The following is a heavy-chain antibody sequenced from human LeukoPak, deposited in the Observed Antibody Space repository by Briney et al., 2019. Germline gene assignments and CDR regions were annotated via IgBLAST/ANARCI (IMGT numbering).Heavy chain of an antibody. CDR3: ARRVAVAAMYDY. CDR1: GGSISSGSYY. D-gene: IGHD6-13*01. CDR2: IYTSGST. J-gene: IGHJ4*02. V-gene: IGHV4-61*02. Sequence: SQTLSLTCTVSGGSISSGSYYWSWIRQPAGKGLEWIGRIYTSGSTNYNPSLKSRVTISVDTSKNQFSLKLSSVTAADTAVYYCARRVAVAAMYDYWGQGTLVTVSS.